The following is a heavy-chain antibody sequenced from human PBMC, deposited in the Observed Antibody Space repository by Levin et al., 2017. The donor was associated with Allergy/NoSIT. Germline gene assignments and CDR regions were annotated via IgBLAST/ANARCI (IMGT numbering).Heavy chain of an antibody. Sequence: GGSLRLSCAASGFSFSSYSMNWVRQAPGKGLEWVSYISSSSSTISYADSVKGRFTISRDNAKNSLYLQMNSLRAEDTAVYYCARGPYSNSFDYWGQGTLVTVSS. CDR2: ISSSSSTI. D-gene: IGHD6-6*01. V-gene: IGHV3-48*01. CDR1: GFSFSSYS. J-gene: IGHJ4*02. CDR3: ARGPYSNSFDY.